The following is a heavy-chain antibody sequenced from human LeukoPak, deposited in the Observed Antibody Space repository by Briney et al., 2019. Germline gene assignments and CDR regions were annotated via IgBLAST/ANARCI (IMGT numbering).Heavy chain of an antibody. J-gene: IGHJ3*02. CDR2: IYTSGST. CDR3: ASSTVTTGAFDI. D-gene: IGHD4-17*01. Sequence: PSETLSLTCSVSGGSISSYYWSWIRQPAGKGLEWIGRIYTSGSTNYNPSLKSRVTISVDTSKNQFSLKLSSVTAADTAVYYCASSTVTTGAFDIWGQGTMVTVSS. V-gene: IGHV4-4*07. CDR1: GGSISSYY.